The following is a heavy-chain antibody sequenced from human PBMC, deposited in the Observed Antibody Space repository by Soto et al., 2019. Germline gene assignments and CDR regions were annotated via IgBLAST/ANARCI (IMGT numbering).Heavy chain of an antibody. CDR2: IYYSGST. Sequence: QVQLQESGPGLVKPSETLSLTCTVSGGSISSYYWSWIRQPPGKGLEWIGYIYYSGSTNYIPSLKSRVTISVDTSKNQFSLKLSSVTAADTAVYYCARMGGYYGSGSYDYWGQGTLVTVSS. J-gene: IGHJ4*02. V-gene: IGHV4-59*01. D-gene: IGHD3-10*01. CDR1: GGSISSYY. CDR3: ARMGGYYGSGSYDY.